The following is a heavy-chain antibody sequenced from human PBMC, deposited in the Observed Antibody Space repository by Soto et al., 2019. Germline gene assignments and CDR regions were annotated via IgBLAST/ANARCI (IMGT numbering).Heavy chain of an antibody. CDR3: ARIRLSIAVAGTYYYYGMDF. V-gene: IGHV2-26*01. Sequence: SGPTLVNPTETLTLTCTVSGFSLSNARMGVSWIRQPPGKALEWLAHIFSNDEKSYSTSLKSRLTISKDTSKSQVVLTMTNMDPVDTATYYCARIRLSIAVAGTYYYYGMDFWGQGTTVTVSS. CDR2: IFSNDEK. J-gene: IGHJ6*02. CDR1: GFSLSNARMG. D-gene: IGHD6-19*01.